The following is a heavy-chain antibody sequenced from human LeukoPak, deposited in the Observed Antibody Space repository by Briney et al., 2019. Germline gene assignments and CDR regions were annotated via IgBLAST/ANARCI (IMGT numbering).Heavy chain of an antibody. D-gene: IGHD5-12*01. J-gene: IGHJ4*02. CDR2: ISYDGSNK. Sequence: GGSLRLSSAASGFTFSSYAMHWVRQAPGKGLEWVAVISYDGSNKYYADSVKGRFTISRDNSKNTLYLQMNSLRAEDTAVYYCARARGYSGGPLDYWGQGTLVTVSS. CDR1: GFTFSSYA. V-gene: IGHV3-30*04. CDR3: ARARGYSGGPLDY.